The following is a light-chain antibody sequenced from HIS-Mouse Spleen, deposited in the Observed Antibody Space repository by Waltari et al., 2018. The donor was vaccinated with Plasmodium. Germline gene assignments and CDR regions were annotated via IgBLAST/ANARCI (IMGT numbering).Light chain of an antibody. Sequence: SSELTQDPAVSVALGQTVRITCQGDSLRSYYASWYQQKPGQAPVLVIYGKNNRPSGIPDRFSGSSSGNPASLTITGAQAEDEADYYCNSRDSSGNPNWVFGGGTKLTVL. J-gene: IGLJ3*02. CDR3: NSRDSSGNPNWV. V-gene: IGLV3-19*01. CDR1: SLRSYY. CDR2: GKN.